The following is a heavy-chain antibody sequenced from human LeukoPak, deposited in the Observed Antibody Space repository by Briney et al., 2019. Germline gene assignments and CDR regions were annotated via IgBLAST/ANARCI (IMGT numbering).Heavy chain of an antibody. CDR2: ISYDGSNK. V-gene: IGHV3-30*18. D-gene: IGHD1-26*01. CDR3: AKGGSYPYYYYGMDV. Sequence: GGSLRLSCAASGFTFSSYGMHWVRQAPGKGLEWVAVISYDGSNKYYADSVKGRFTISRDNSKNTLYLQMNSLRAEDTAVYYCAKGGSYPYYYYGMDVWGQGTTVTVPS. J-gene: IGHJ6*02. CDR1: GFTFSSYG.